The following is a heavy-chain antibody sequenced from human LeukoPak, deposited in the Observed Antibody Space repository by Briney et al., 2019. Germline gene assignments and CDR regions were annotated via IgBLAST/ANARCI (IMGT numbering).Heavy chain of an antibody. CDR1: GYTFTSYG. V-gene: IGHV1-18*01. Sequence: ASVKVSCKASGYTFTSYGISWVRQAPGQGLEGMGWISAYNGNTNYAQKLQGRVTMTTDTSTSTAYMELRSLRSDDTAVYYCAREAAAAGTPLYYYYYGMDVWGQGTTVTVSS. D-gene: IGHD6-13*01. CDR3: AREAAAAGTPLYYYYYGMDV. J-gene: IGHJ6*02. CDR2: ISAYNGNT.